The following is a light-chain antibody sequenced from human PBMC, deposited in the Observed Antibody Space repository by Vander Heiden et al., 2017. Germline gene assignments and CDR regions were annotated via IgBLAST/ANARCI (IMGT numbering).Light chain of an antibody. J-gene: IGLJ2*01. Sequence: QSALTQPASVSGPPGQSITISCSGSRNDIGLYNYVSWYQQHPGKAPKLIIFEVTNRPSGVSDRFSGSKSGTVASLTISGLQAEDEADYHCSAYTASSTLVFGGGTKLTVL. CDR1: RNDIGLYNY. V-gene: IGLV2-14*01. CDR3: SAYTASSTLV. CDR2: EVT.